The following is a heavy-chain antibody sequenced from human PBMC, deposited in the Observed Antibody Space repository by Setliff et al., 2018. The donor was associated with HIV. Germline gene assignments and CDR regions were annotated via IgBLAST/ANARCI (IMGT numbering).Heavy chain of an antibody. D-gene: IGHD3-3*01. Sequence: SVKVSCKASGGAFISHTFTWVRQAPGQGLEWMGRIIPIPGVANYAQRFQGKVTITADKSTSTAYMELTSLRFDDTAMYYCVRGVQSPPHYSYYYMDVWGEGTMVTVSS. CDR2: IIPIPGVA. V-gene: IGHV1-69*02. CDR1: GGAFISHT. CDR3: VRGVQSPPHYSYYYMDV. J-gene: IGHJ6*03.